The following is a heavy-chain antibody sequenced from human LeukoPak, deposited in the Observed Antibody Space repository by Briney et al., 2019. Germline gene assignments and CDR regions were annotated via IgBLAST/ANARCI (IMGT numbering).Heavy chain of an antibody. CDR1: GYSISSGYY. V-gene: IGHV4-38-2*02. D-gene: IGHD2-21*01. Sequence: PSETLSLTCTVSGYSISSGYYWGWIRQPPGKGLEWIGSIYHSGSTYYNPSLKSRVTISVDTSKNQVSLKLSSVTAADTAVYYCARALLNCGGDCYPYYFDYWGQGTLVTVSS. J-gene: IGHJ4*02. CDR3: ARALLNCGGDCYPYYFDY. CDR2: IYHSGST.